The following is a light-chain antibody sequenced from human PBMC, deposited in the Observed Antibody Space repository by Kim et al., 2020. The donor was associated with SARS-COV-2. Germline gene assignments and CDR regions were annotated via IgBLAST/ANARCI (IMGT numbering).Light chain of an antibody. Sequence: SPGDRATLACRPSQSVSDTYFAWYQQKPGQAPRLLIYGTFSRATGIPDRFSGSGSGTDFTLAITRLEPEDFAVYYCQQYQISPWTFGQGTKVDIK. CDR2: GTF. CDR3: QQYQISPWT. V-gene: IGKV3-20*01. CDR1: QSVSDTY. J-gene: IGKJ1*01.